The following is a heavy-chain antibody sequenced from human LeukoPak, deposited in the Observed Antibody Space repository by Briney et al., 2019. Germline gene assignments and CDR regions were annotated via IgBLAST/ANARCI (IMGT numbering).Heavy chain of an antibody. CDR3: ARDGYDILTGPIIYYYYYMGV. V-gene: IGHV4-61*02. Sequence: PSETLSLTCTVSGGSISSGSYYWSWIRQPAGKGLEWIGRIYTSGSTNYNPSLKSRVTISVDTSKNQFSLKLSSVTAADTAVYYCARDGYDILTGPIIYYYYYMGVWGKGTTVTVSS. J-gene: IGHJ6*03. CDR2: IYTSGST. CDR1: GGSISSGSYY. D-gene: IGHD3-9*01.